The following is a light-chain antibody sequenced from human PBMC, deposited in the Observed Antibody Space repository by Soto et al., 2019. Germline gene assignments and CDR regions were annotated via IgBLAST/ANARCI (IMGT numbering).Light chain of an antibody. CDR3: QQSHSIPWT. V-gene: IGKV1-39*01. J-gene: IGKJ1*01. CDR1: QSISSN. CDR2: AAS. Sequence: DIQMTQSPSSLSASVGDRVTITCRASQSISSNLNWYQQKPGKAPKLLIYAASNLQSGVPSTFSGSGSGTDLTLTISSLQPEDFATYYCQQSHSIPWTFGQGTKVDSK.